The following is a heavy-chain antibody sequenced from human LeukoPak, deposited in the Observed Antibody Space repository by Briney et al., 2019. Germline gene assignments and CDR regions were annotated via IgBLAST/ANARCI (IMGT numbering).Heavy chain of an antibody. CDR2: ISSSSSYI. CDR1: GFTFSSYS. Sequence: PGGSLRLSCAASGFTFSSYSMNWVRQAPGKGLEWVSSISSSSSYIYYADSVKGRFTISRDNAKNSLYLQMNSLRAEDTAVYYCARDRTGRIPAFDIWGQGTMVTVSS. V-gene: IGHV3-21*01. J-gene: IGHJ3*02. D-gene: IGHD3-10*01. CDR3: ARDRTGRIPAFDI.